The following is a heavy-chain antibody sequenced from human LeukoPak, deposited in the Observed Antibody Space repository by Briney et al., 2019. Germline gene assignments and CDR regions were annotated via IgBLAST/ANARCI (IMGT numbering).Heavy chain of an antibody. J-gene: IGHJ4*02. CDR2: IRSKADSYTT. V-gene: IGHV3-73*01. CDR3: RAAADLNDY. Sequence: GGSPKLSCAASGFTFSGSAMHWVRQASGKGLEWLGRIRSKADSYTTAYAASVKGRFIVSRDDSKNTAYLQMNSLKTEDTAVYYCRAAADLNDYWGQGTLVTVFS. D-gene: IGHD6-13*01. CDR1: GFTFSGSA.